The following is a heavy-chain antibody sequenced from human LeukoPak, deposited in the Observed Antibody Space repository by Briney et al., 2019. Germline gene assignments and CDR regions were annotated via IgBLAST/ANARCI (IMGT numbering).Heavy chain of an antibody. J-gene: IGHJ4*02. Sequence: ASVTVSCTASGYTFTGYYMHWVRQAPGQGLEWMGWINPNSGGTNYAQKFQGRVTMTRDTSISTAYMELSRLRSDDTAVYYCARVNATLTSCYDILTGPDYFDYWGQGTLVTVSS. CDR2: INPNSGGT. CDR1: GYTFTGYY. D-gene: IGHD3-9*01. CDR3: ARVNATLTSCYDILTGPDYFDY. V-gene: IGHV1-2*02.